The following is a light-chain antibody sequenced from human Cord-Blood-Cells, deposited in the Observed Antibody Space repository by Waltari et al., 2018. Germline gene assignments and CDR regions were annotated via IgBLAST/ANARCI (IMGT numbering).Light chain of an antibody. CDR1: SSDAGGYTY. Sequence: QSALTQPASVSGSPGQSITLSCTGTSSDAGGYTYVSWYQQHPGKAPKLMIYDVSNRPSGVSNRFSGSKSGNTASLTISGLQAEDEADYYCSSYTSSSTRVFGGGTKLTVL. CDR3: SSYTSSSTRV. V-gene: IGLV2-14*01. J-gene: IGLJ3*02. CDR2: DVS.